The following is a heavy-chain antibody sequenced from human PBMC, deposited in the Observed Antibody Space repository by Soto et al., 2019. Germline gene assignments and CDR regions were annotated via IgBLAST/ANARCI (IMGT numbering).Heavy chain of an antibody. CDR1: GGNVRSYW. CDR3: ARLNTIFGVVSYYYGMDV. J-gene: IGHJ6*02. CDR2: IYPGDSDT. V-gene: IGHV5-51*01. D-gene: IGHD3-3*01. Sequence: ISGEGCGGNVRSYWSGWVRQMKRKGLEWMGIIYPGDSDTRYSPSFQGQVTISADKSISTAYLQWSSLKASDTAMYYCARLNTIFGVVSYYYGMDVWGQGTTVTVSS.